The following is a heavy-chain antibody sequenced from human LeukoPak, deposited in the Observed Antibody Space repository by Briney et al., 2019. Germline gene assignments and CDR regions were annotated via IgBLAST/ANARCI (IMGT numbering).Heavy chain of an antibody. CDR1: GGSLSGFY. CDR3: ARWDYDFWSGYLDY. J-gene: IGHJ4*02. Sequence: AETLSLTCGVYGGSLSGFYWSWVRQPPGKGLEWIGEINLSGYTNYNPSLRSRVSISVDTSKNQFSLKLSSVTAADTAVYYCARWDYDFWSGYLDYWGQGTLVTVSS. CDR2: INLSGYT. D-gene: IGHD3-3*01. V-gene: IGHV4-34*01.